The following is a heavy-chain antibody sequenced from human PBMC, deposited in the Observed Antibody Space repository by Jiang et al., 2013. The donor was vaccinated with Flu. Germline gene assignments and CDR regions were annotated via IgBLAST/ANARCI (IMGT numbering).Heavy chain of an antibody. CDR1: GYTFTGYY. CDR2: INPKSGDT. CDR3: ARLGYCSTITCYN. V-gene: IGHV1-2*02. J-gene: IGHJ4*02. Sequence: SGAEVKKPGTSVKVSCKASGYTFTGYYMHWVRQAPGQGPEWMGWINPKSGDTNYAQKFQGRVTMTRDTSISTAYMELSRLRSDDTAVYYCARLGYCSTITCYNWGQGTLVTVSS. D-gene: IGHD2/OR15-2a*01.